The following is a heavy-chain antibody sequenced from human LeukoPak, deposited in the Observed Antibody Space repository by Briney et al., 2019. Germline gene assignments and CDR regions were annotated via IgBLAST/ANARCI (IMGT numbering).Heavy chain of an antibody. CDR3: ARGLDHHYYFYYMDV. D-gene: IGHD1-1*01. CDR2: ISSSGSTI. J-gene: IGHJ6*03. CDR1: GFTFSDYY. Sequence: GGSLRLSCAASGFTFSDYYMSWIRQAPGKGLEWVSYISSSGSTIYYADSVKGRSTISRDNAKNSLYLQMNSLRAEDTAVYYCARGLDHHYYFYYMDVWGKGTTVTVSS. V-gene: IGHV3-11*04.